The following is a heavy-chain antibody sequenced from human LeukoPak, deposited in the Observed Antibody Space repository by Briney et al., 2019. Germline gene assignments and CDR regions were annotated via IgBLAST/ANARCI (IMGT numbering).Heavy chain of an antibody. V-gene: IGHV1-2*02. CDR3: AREVAADYPLDY. CDR1: GYTFTGYY. J-gene: IGHJ4*02. CDR2: INPNSGGT. D-gene: IGHD6-25*01. Sequence: APVKVSCKASGYTFTGYYMHWVRQAPGQGLEWMGWINPNSGGTNYAQKFQGRVTMTRDTSISTAYMELSRLRSDDTAVYYCAREVAADYPLDYWGQGTLVTVSS.